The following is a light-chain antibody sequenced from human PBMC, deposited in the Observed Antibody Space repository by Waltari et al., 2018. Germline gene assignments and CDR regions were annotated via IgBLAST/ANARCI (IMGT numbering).Light chain of an antibody. Sequence: QAAPTQPPSVSGSPGKSVTISCTGTSSDIGYYNAVSWYQQHPGKAPKHMIYEVNKRPSGVSDLFSGSKSSNTASLTISGLQAVDEAAYFCSSYAGSNTVLFGGVTRLTAL. CDR3: SSYAGSNTVL. CDR1: SSDIGYYNA. J-gene: IGLJ7*02. CDR2: EVN. V-gene: IGLV2-8*01.